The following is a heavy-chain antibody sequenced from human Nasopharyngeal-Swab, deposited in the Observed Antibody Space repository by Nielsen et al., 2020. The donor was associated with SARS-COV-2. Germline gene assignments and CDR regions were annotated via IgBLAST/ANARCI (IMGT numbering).Heavy chain of an antibody. CDR2: ISYDGSNK. V-gene: IGHV3-30-3*01. J-gene: IGHJ4*02. CDR3: ARDKSDSSNY. Sequence: GGSLRLSCAASGFTFSSYAMHWVRQAPGKGLEWVAVISYDGSNKYYADSVKGRFTISRDNSKNTLYLQMNSLRAEDTAVYYCARDKSDSSNYWGQGTPVTVSS. CDR1: GFTFSSYA. D-gene: IGHD3-22*01.